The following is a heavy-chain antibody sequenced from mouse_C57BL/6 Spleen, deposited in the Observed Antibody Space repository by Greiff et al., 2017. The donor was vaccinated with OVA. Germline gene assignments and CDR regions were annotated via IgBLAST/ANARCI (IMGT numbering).Heavy chain of an antibody. CDR3: ARWGLLGRGIDY. CDR1: GYTFTSYW. Sequence: QVQLKQPGAELVMPGASVKLSCKASGYTFTSYWMHWVKQRPGQGLEWIGEIDPSDSYTNYNQKFKGKSTLTVDKSSSTAYMQLSSLTSEDSAVYYCARWGLLGRGIDYWGQGTTLTVSS. J-gene: IGHJ2*01. V-gene: IGHV1-69*01. D-gene: IGHD4-1*01. CDR2: IDPSDSYT.